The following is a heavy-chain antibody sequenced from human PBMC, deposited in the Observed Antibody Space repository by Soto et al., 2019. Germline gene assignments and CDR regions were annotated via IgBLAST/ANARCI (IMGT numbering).Heavy chain of an antibody. D-gene: IGHD1-26*01. CDR2: ISSDGNNK. Sequence: QVKLVESGGGVVQPGRSLRLSCAAAGFNVSAYTMHWVRQAPVKGLEWVAVISSDGNNKYYTDSVKGRFTISRDTSTNTLYLQMNSLRAEDTDVYYCARWEQPLFDYWGQGTLVTVSS. J-gene: IGHJ4*02. V-gene: IGHV3-30-3*01. CDR1: GFNVSAYT. CDR3: ARWEQPLFDY.